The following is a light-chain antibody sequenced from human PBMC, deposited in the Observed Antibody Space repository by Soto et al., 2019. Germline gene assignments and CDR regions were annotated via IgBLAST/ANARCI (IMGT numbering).Light chain of an antibody. CDR3: SLSYSGVRV. Sequence: QSVVTQEPSLTVSPGGTVTLTCGSSTGAVTSGHWPYWFQQKPGQVPTPLIYDTSNKYSWTPARFSGSLLGGTPALVLSGAQPEDEAAYYCSLSYSGVRVFGGGTKLTVL. CDR1: TGAVTSGHW. CDR2: DTS. V-gene: IGLV7-46*01. J-gene: IGLJ3*02.